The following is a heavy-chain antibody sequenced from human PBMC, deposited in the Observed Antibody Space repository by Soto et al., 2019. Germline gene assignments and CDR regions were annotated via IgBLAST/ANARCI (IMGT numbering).Heavy chain of an antibody. CDR2: ISIGGAYM. D-gene: IGHD2-21*01. V-gene: IGHV3-21*06. Sequence: EVQLVESGGGLVKAGGSLRLFCTASGFTFRNYNMNWVRQAPGKGLEWVSFISIGGAYMFYADSVKGRFTISRDNAQNSLFLKIDSPRAEDTAVYYCARDIASPGGDYFDSWGQGTLVTVSS. CDR1: GFTFRNYN. CDR3: ARDIASPGGDYFDS. J-gene: IGHJ4*02.